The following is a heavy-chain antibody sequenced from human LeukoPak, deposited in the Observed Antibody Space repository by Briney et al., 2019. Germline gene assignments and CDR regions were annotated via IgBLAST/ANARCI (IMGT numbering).Heavy chain of an antibody. CDR1: GFTFSSYA. V-gene: IGHV3-30*04. D-gene: IGHD5-12*01. CDR3: ARIRGGYNCFDY. J-gene: IGHJ4*02. Sequence: PGGTLRVSCAASGFTFSSYAMHWVSQAPGKGVEWVAVISYDGRNKYYADSVKGRFTISRDNSQNTLYLQLNSLRTEDSAVYYRARIRGGYNCFDYWGQGTLVTVSS. CDR2: ISYDGRNK.